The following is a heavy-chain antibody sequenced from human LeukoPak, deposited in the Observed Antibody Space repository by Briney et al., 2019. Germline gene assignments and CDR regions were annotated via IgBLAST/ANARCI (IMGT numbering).Heavy chain of an antibody. CDR2: IYYSGST. V-gene: IGHV4-59*01. Sequence: SETLSLTCIVSGGSISSYYWTWIRQPPGKGLEWIGYIYYSGSTNYNPSLKSRVTISVDTSKNQFSLKLSSVTAADTAVYYCARDWSTGGWFDPWGQGTLVTVSS. D-gene: IGHD4-11*01. CDR1: GGSISSYY. J-gene: IGHJ5*02. CDR3: ARDWSTGGWFDP.